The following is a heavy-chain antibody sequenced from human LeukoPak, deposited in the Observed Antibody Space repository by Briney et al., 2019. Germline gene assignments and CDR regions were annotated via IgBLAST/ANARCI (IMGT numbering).Heavy chain of an antibody. J-gene: IGHJ4*02. CDR1: GFTFSNDG. CDR2: IWYDGGNK. CDR3: ARDPFTGY. D-gene: IGHD1-1*01. V-gene: IGHV3-33*01. Sequence: PGGSLRLSCAASGFTFSNDGMHWVRQAPGKGLEWVSVIWYDGGNKYYADSVKGRFIISRDNSKNMLYLQMNNLRAEDTAVYYCARDPFTGYWGQGTLVTVSS.